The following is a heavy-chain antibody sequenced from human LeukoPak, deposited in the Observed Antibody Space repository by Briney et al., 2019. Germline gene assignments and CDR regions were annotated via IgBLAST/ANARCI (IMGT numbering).Heavy chain of an antibody. V-gene: IGHV3-23*01. Sequence: GGSLRLSCAASGFTFSSYAMSWVRQAPGKGLEWVSAISGSGGSTYHADSVKGRFTISRDNSKNTLYLQMNSLRAEDTAVYYCATLRVLTYYFDYWGQGTLVTVSS. CDR3: ATLRVLTYYFDY. J-gene: IGHJ4*02. CDR2: ISGSGGST. CDR1: GFTFSSYA. D-gene: IGHD4/OR15-4a*01.